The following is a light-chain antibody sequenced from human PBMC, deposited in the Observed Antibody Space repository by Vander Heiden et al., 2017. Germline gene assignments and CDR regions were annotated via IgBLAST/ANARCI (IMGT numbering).Light chain of an antibody. Sequence: QSVLTQSPSATGTPDKRVTISCSGSNSNIGTNTVNWYQQLPGTAPKLLIYSHNQRPSGVPDRFSGSKSGTSASLAISGLQSEDEADYYCAAWDGSLKAVVFGGGTKLTVL. V-gene: IGLV1-44*01. CDR2: SHN. CDR1: NSNIGTNT. CDR3: AAWDGSLKAVV. J-gene: IGLJ2*01.